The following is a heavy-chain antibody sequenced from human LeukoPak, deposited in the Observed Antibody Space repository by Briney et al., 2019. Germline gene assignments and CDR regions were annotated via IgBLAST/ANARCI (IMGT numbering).Heavy chain of an antibody. Sequence: GGSLRLSCAPSGFTSSDYYMSWICPAPGKGLEWVAVISYEGSNKDYADSVKGRFTISSDKSKNTLYLQMNSLRAEDTAVYYCAKGGLSSDLGYYYYDMDVWGKGTTVTVSS. CDR1: GFTSSDYY. CDR3: AKGGLSSDLGYYYYDMDV. V-gene: IGHV3-30*18. J-gene: IGHJ6*03. D-gene: IGHD6-19*01. CDR2: ISYEGSNK.